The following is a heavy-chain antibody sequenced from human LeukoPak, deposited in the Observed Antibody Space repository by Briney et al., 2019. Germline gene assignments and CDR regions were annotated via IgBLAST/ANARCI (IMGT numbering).Heavy chain of an antibody. V-gene: IGHV3-30*18. J-gene: IGHJ4*02. Sequence: GGSLRLSCAASGFTFSSYDIHWVRQAPGKGLEWVAVISYDGSNKYYADSVKGRFTISRDNSKNTLYLQMNSLRAEDTAVYYCAKDSPEWLLYYYFDYWGQGTLVTVSS. D-gene: IGHD3-3*01. CDR3: AKDSPEWLLYYYFDY. CDR1: GFTFSSYD. CDR2: ISYDGSNK.